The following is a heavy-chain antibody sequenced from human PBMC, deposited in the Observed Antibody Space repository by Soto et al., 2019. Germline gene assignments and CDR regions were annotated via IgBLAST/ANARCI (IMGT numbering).Heavy chain of an antibody. Sequence: GASVKVSCKASGYSFTDSYIHWVRQAPGQGLEWMGWINPKNGGTRYAQKFQVSVTLTSDTSSSTAFMDLTSLTSDDTATYFCARVQVIGVIGTWGYGMDVWGQGTTVTVSS. CDR3: ARVQVIGVIGTWGYGMDV. CDR1: GYSFTDSY. CDR2: INPKNGGT. J-gene: IGHJ6*02. V-gene: IGHV1-2*04. D-gene: IGHD3-22*01.